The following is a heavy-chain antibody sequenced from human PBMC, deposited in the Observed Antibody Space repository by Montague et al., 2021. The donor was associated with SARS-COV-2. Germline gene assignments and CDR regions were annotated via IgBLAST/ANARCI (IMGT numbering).Heavy chain of an antibody. D-gene: IGHD3-22*01. CDR2: ISYSGST. CDR3: ARVDSSGPGEY. CDR1: GGSISSYY. J-gene: IGHJ4*02. Sequence: SETLSLTCTVPGGSISSYYWSWIRQPPGKGLEWVGYISYSGSTKYNPSLQSRVTISVDTARNQFSLKLLSVTAADTALYYCARVDSSGPGEYWGQGILVSVSS. V-gene: IGHV4-59*08.